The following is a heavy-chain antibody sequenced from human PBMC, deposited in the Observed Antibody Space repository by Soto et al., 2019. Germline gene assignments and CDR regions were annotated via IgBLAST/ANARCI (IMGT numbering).Heavy chain of an antibody. D-gene: IGHD5-18*01. CDR3: ARDPGYSYGYEGYYYYYGMDV. CDR1: GGSFSGYY. J-gene: IGHJ6*02. Sequence: SETLSLTCAVYGGSFSGYYWSWIRQPPGKGLEWIGEINHSRSTNYNPSLKSRVTISVDTSKNQFSLKLSSVTAADTAVYYCARDPGYSYGYEGYYYYYGMDVWGQGTTVTVSS. V-gene: IGHV4-34*01. CDR2: INHSRST.